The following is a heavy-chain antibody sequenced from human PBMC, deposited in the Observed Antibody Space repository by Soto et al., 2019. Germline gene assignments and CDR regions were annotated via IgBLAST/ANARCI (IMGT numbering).Heavy chain of an antibody. V-gene: IGHV1-69*01. D-gene: IGHD2-21*02. CDR2: IIPMFGTA. CDR1: GGTFINHA. CDR3: SRADATYCGGDCYRYFFDGLDV. J-gene: IGHJ6*02. Sequence: QVQLVQSGAEVKKPGSSVKISCKASGGTFINHAFSWVRQAPGQGLEWMGGIIPMFGTADYSQKFQCRVTITADESTTTAHMELSSLRSDGSAVYYCSRADATYCGGDCYRYFFDGLDVWGQGTTVTVSS.